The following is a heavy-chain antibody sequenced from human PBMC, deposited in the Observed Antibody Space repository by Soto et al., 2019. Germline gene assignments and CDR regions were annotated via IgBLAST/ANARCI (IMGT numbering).Heavy chain of an antibody. CDR2: IYWDDDK. Sequence: QITLKESGPTLVKPTQTLTLTCTFSGFSLSTSGVGVGWIRQPPGKALEWLALIYWDDDKRYSPSLKSRLTLTNDTSKTRVGRTMPTKAPVDTATYYCAHSREGPHSGSGSYYTAPFDYWGQGTLVTVSS. V-gene: IGHV2-5*02. CDR3: AHSREGPHSGSGSYYTAPFDY. CDR1: GFSLSTSGVG. D-gene: IGHD3-10*01. J-gene: IGHJ4*02.